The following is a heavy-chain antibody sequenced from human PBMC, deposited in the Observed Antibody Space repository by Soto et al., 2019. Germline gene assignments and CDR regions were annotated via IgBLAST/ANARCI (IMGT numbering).Heavy chain of an antibody. V-gene: IGHV1-18*01. CDR1: GYTFTNYG. CDR2: INVYNGNT. D-gene: IGHD3-10*01. Sequence: QVQLVQSGGEVKKPGASVKVSCKASGYTFTNYGISWVRQAPGQGLEWMGWINVYNGNTKYAQKVQGRVTMTTDTSPSTAYMELRSLRSDDTAVYYCARGVGSGSYYNQDTWFDPWGQGTLVTVSS. CDR3: ARGVGSGSYYNQDTWFDP. J-gene: IGHJ5*02.